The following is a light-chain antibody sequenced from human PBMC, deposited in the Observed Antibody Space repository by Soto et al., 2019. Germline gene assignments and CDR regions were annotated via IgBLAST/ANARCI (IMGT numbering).Light chain of an antibody. CDR1: QSISRW. CDR2: NAD. J-gene: IGKJ1*01. Sequence: DIPMTQSPSTLSASVGDRVTMTCRASQSISRWLAWFQQKPGKAPRMLIFNADTLERGVPSRFSGSGYGTEFTLTISSLQPDDFATYYCQQYTNYLTWAFGEGTKVEIK. V-gene: IGKV1-5*01. CDR3: QQYTNYLTWA.